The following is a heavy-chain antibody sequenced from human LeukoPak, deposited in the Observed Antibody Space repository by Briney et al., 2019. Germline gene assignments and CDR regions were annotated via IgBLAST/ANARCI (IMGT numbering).Heavy chain of an antibody. J-gene: IGHJ4*02. V-gene: IGHV4-4*07. Sequence: SETLSLTCTFSGGSISSYYWSWIRQPAGKGLEWIGRIYTSGSTNYNPSLKSRVTMSVDTSKNRFSLKLSSVTAADTAVYYCARGHDTINFDYWGQGTLVTVSS. CDR2: IYTSGST. CDR1: GGSISSYY. D-gene: IGHD5-24*01. CDR3: ARGHDTINFDY.